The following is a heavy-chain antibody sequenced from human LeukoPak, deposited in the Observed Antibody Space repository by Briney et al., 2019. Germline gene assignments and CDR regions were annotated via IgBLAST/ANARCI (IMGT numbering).Heavy chain of an antibody. V-gene: IGHV1-46*01. CDR2: VNPSGGST. Sequence: ASVKVSCKASGYTFTSYYMHWVRQAPGQGLEWMGIVNPSGGSTSYAQKFQGRVTMTRDTSTSTVYMELSSLRSEDTAVYYCARDFEYYDSCGYYYDGDYWGQGTLVTVSS. CDR1: GYTFTSYY. CDR3: ARDFEYYDSCGYYYDGDY. J-gene: IGHJ4*02. D-gene: IGHD3-22*01.